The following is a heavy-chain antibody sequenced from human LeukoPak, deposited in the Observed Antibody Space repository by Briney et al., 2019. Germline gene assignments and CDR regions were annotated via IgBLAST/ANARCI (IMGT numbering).Heavy chain of an antibody. CDR2: MNPNSGNT. CDR1: GYTFTSYD. D-gene: IGHD3-22*01. J-gene: IGHJ3*02. V-gene: IGHV1-8*01. CDR3: ARCYYYDSSGFPCEAFDI. Sequence: ASVKVSCKVSGYTFTSYDINWVRHATGQGLEWMGWMNPNSGNTGYAQKFQGRVTMTRNTSISTAYMELSSLRSEDTAVYYCARCYYYDSSGFPCEAFDIWGQGTMFTVSS.